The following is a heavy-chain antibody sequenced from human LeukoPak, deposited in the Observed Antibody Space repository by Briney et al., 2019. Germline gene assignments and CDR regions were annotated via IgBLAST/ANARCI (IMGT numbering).Heavy chain of an antibody. J-gene: IGHJ4*02. Sequence: SQTLALTCAISGDSVSSDSAAWNWIRQSPSRGLEWLGRTYYRSKWYNDYVVSVKSRITINLDTSKNQFSLLLNSVTPEDTAIYYCARSPAPIVGATRFDYWGQGTLVTVSS. CDR1: GDSVSSDSAA. CDR3: ARSPAPIVGATRFDY. CDR2: TYYRSKWYN. V-gene: IGHV6-1*01. D-gene: IGHD1-26*01.